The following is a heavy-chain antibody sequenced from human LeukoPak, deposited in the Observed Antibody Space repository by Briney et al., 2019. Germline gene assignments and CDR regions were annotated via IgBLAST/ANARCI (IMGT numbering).Heavy chain of an antibody. Sequence: SENLSLTCAVYAVTFTGYYWSWIRPPPGKGLEWIGEINHSGSTNSHPSLKRRVTISVDTSKNQFSLKLCSVTAADTAVYYCARNYGDCDFDYWGQGTLVTVST. J-gene: IGHJ4*02. D-gene: IGHD4-17*01. CDR3: ARNYGDCDFDY. V-gene: IGHV4-34*01. CDR2: INHSGST. CDR1: AVTFTGYY.